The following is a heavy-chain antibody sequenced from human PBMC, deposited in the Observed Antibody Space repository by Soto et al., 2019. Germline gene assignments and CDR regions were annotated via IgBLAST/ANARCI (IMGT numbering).Heavy chain of an antibody. J-gene: IGHJ4*02. D-gene: IGHD3-10*01. CDR2: IFHTGST. Sequence: SETLSLTCTVSGDSFSSYYWAWIRQPPGKGLEWIASIFHTGSTNYNPSLKSRVTISVDTSKNQVSLKLRSVTDADTAVYYCAAPAGALDYWGQGTLVTVSS. CDR1: GDSFSSYY. V-gene: IGHV4-59*01. CDR3: AAPAGALDY.